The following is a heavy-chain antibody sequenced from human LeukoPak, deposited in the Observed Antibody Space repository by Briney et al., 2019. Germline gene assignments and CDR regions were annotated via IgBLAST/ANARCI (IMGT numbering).Heavy chain of an antibody. V-gene: IGHV3-23*01. Sequence: QTGGSLRLSCAASGFTFSSNAMSWVRQAPGKGLEWVSGISGSGGSTNYADSVKGRFTISRDNSKNTPYLQMNSLRAEDTAVYYCAKGSNDHYSIDYWGQGTLVTVSS. CDR3: AKGSNDHYSIDY. CDR1: GFTFSSNA. D-gene: IGHD2-2*01. CDR2: ISGSGGST. J-gene: IGHJ4*02.